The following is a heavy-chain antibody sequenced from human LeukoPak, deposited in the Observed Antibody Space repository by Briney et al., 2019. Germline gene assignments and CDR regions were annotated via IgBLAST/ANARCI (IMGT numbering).Heavy chain of an antibody. CDR2: IYYNGNT. CDR1: GGSISNYY. J-gene: IGHJ4*02. Sequence: SETLSLTCTVSGGSISNYYWTWIRQPPGKGLEWIGSIYYNGNTNYNPSLKSRVTMSVDTSKNQFSLKLTSVTAADTAVYYCSRGSDESKTGDYWGQGTLVTVSS. CDR3: SRGSDESKTGDY. D-gene: IGHD6-25*01. V-gene: IGHV4-59*12.